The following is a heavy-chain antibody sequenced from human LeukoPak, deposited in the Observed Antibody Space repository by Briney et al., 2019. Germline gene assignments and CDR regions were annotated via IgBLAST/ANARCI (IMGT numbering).Heavy chain of an antibody. CDR1: GGSISSYY. CDR3: ARSPSYYDILTGYYPAYYGMDV. Sequence: SETLSLTCTVSGGSISSYYWSWIWQPPGKGLEWIGYIYYSGSTNYNPSLKSRVTISVDTSKNQFSLKLSSVTAADTAVYYCARSPSYYDILTGYYPAYYGMDVWGQGTTVTVSS. D-gene: IGHD3-9*01. V-gene: IGHV4-59*01. J-gene: IGHJ6*02. CDR2: IYYSGST.